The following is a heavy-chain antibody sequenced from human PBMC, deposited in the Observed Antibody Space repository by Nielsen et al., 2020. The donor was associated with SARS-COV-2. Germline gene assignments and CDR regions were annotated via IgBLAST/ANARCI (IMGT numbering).Heavy chain of an antibody. V-gene: IGHV4-34*01. CDR3: ARNRVGATQYMDV. Sequence: SETLSLTCAVYGGSFIGYDWSWIRQPPGKGLEWIGEINHSGSTNYNPPLKSRVTISVDTSKNQFSLKLSSVTAADTAVYYCARNRVGATQYMDVWGKGTTVTVSS. D-gene: IGHD1-26*01. CDR1: GGSFIGYD. J-gene: IGHJ6*03. CDR2: INHSGST.